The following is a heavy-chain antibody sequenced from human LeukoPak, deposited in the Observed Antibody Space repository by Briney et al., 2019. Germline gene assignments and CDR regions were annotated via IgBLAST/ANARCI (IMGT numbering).Heavy chain of an antibody. CDR1: SVSISGHS. CDR2: IYSSGST. D-gene: IGHD6-13*01. J-gene: IGHJ3*02. Sequence: SETLSLTCTVSSVSISGHSWSWIRQPPGKGLEWLGYIYSSGSTTYNPSLESRLSMSVDTPKNLFSLRLTSVSAADTAVYHCARHGDPGYSSSWYAFDIWGQGTMVTVSS. CDR3: ARHGDPGYSSSWYAFDI. V-gene: IGHV4-4*09.